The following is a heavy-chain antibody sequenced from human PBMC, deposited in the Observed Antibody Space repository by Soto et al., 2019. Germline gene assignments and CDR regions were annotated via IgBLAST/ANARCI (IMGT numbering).Heavy chain of an antibody. CDR1: GFTVSNYA. D-gene: IGHD3-16*01. Sequence: SLRLSCAASGFTVSNYAMSWVRQAPGKGLEGVSLVSATAGTTYYRDSVKGRFTISRDNSRNTVYLQMNSLRADDTAVYYCAKDRLAGGFDYWGQGTLVNLSS. CDR3: AKDRLAGGFDY. CDR2: VSATAGTT. V-gene: IGHV3-23*01. J-gene: IGHJ4*02.